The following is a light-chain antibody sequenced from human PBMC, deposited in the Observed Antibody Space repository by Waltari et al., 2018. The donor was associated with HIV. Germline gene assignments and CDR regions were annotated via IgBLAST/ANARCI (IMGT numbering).Light chain of an antibody. J-gene: IGLJ2*01. CDR3: LLSSGGTWL. Sequence: QTVVTQDPSLTVSPGETVTLTRGSNIGKVTSGHHPSWLQQKPGQSPQTLIYDTTNKHAWTPARFSGSLLGGKAALTLSGAQPEDEADYYCLLSSGGTWLFGGGTKLTVL. CDR1: IGKVTSGHH. CDR2: DTT. V-gene: IGLV7-46*01.